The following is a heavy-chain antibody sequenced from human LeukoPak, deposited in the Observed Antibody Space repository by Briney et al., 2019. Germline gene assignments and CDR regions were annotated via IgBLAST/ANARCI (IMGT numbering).Heavy chain of an antibody. CDR3: ARRPVPDPEYSSSVDY. Sequence: PSETLSLTCAVSGYSISSGYYWGWIRQPPGQGLEWIGSIYHSGSTYYNPSLKSRVTISVDTSKNQFSLKLSSVTAADTAVYYCARRPVPDPEYSSSVDYWGQGTLVTVSS. CDR1: GYSISSGYY. CDR2: IYHSGST. D-gene: IGHD6-6*01. V-gene: IGHV4-38-2*01. J-gene: IGHJ4*02.